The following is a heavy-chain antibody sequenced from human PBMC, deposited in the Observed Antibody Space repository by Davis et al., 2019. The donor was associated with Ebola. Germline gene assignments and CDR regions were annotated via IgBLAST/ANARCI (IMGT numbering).Heavy chain of an antibody. Sequence: GESLKISCAASAFTVSSNCMTWVRQAPGKGLEWVSVIYSGGNTYYADSVKGRFTISRDNSKNTLYLQMNSLRAEDTAVYYCARDHWENWFDPWGKGTLVTVSS. CDR3: ARDHWENWFDP. CDR2: IYSGGNT. D-gene: IGHD1-26*01. CDR1: AFTVSSNC. V-gene: IGHV3-66*01. J-gene: IGHJ5*02.